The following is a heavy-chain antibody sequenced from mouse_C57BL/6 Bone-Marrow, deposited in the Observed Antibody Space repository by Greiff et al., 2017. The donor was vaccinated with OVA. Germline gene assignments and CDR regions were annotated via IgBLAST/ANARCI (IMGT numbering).Heavy chain of an antibody. J-gene: IGHJ4*01. D-gene: IGHD1-1*01. Sequence: EVMLVESGGGLVQPGGSLSLSCAASGFTFTDYYMSWVRQPPGKALEWLGFIRNKANGYTTEYSASVKGRFTISRDNSQSILYLQMNALRAEDSATYYCARSIYYYGSSFSMDYWGQGTSVTVSS. CDR3: ARSIYYYGSSFSMDY. V-gene: IGHV7-3*01. CDR2: IRNKANGYTT. CDR1: GFTFTDYY.